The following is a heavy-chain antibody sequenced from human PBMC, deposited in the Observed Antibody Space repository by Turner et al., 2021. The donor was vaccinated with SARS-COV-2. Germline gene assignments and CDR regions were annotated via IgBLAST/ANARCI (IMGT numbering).Heavy chain of an antibody. D-gene: IGHD6-13*01. J-gene: IGHJ6*02. CDR1: GGSISSSSYY. Sequence: QLQLQESGPGLVKPSATLSLTCTVSGGSISSSSYYWGWIRQPPGKGLEWIGSIYYSGSTYYNPSIKSRVTISVDTSKNQFALKLSSVTAADTAVYYCATSTVAGTELNYYGMDVWGQGTTVTVSS. CDR3: ATSTVAGTELNYYGMDV. V-gene: IGHV4-39*01. CDR2: IYYSGST.